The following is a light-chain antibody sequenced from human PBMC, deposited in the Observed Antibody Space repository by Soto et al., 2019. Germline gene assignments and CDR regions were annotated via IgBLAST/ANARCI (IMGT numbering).Light chain of an antibody. CDR2: EVN. Sequence: QSALTQPPSASGSPGQSVTISCTGTSSDIGGYNSVSWYQQHPGKAPKLMIYEVNKRPLGVPERFSGSKSGNTASLTVSGXXXXXXXXYYCSSSAGTNSFVLFGGXT. CDR1: SSDIGGYNS. V-gene: IGLV2-8*01. CDR3: SSSAGTNSFVL. J-gene: IGLJ3*02.